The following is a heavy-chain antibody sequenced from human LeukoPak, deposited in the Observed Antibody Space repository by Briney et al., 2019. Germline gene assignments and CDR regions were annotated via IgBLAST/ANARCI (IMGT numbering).Heavy chain of an antibody. Sequence: GGSLRLSCAASGFTFSSYGMHWVRQAPGKGLEWVAVISYDGSNKYYADSVKGRFTISRDNSKNTLYLQMNSLRAEDTAVYYCAKTLVPATASIYYYYYYMDVWGKGTTVTISS. J-gene: IGHJ6*03. V-gene: IGHV3-30*18. CDR1: GFTFSSYG. CDR3: AKTLVPATASIYYYYYYMDV. D-gene: IGHD2-2*01. CDR2: ISYDGSNK.